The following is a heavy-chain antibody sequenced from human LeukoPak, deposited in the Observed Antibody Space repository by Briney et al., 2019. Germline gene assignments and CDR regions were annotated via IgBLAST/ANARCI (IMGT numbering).Heavy chain of an antibody. D-gene: IGHD5-18*01. CDR1: GFTVSSSY. CDR3: TREAGGRLPIDY. CDR2: IYSGGST. V-gene: IGHV3-66*02. Sequence: GGSLRRSCAASGFTVSSSYMTWVRQAPGKGLDLVSIIYSGGSTSYADSVKGRFTISRDNSKNTVYLQMNSLRPEDTAVYYCTREAGGRLPIDYWGQGTLVTVSS. J-gene: IGHJ4*02.